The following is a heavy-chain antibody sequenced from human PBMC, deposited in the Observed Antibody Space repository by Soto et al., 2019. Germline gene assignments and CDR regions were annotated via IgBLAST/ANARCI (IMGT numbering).Heavy chain of an antibody. D-gene: IGHD3-3*01. Sequence: PGGSLRLSCAASGFTFTNYWMHWVRQVPGKGLVWVSRIDGVGTGTSYSDSVRGRFTISIDNAENTLYLQMNSLRAEDTAVYYCTTVFGYWGQGTLVTVS. CDR2: IDGVGTGT. CDR3: TTVFGY. CDR1: GFTFTNYW. V-gene: IGHV3-74*01. J-gene: IGHJ4*02.